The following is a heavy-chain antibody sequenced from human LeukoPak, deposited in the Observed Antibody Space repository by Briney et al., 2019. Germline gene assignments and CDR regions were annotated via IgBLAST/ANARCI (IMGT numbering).Heavy chain of an antibody. CDR3: ARVLRFLEWPSTGFDP. CDR2: ISSSSSYI. J-gene: IGHJ5*02. D-gene: IGHD3-3*01. V-gene: IGHV3-21*01. Sequence: GGSLRLSCAASGFTFSDYNMNWVRQAPGKGLEWVSSISSSSSYIYYADSVKGRFTISRDNAKNSLYLQMNSLRAEDTAVYYCARVLRFLEWPSTGFDPWGQGTLVTVSS. CDR1: GFTFSDYN.